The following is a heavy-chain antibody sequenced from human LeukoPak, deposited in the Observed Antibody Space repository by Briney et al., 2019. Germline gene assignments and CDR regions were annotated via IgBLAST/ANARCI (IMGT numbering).Heavy chain of an antibody. V-gene: IGHV4-39*01. D-gene: IGHD6-19*01. J-gene: IGHJ4*02. Sequence: SETLSLTCTVSGGSISSSSYYWGWIRQPPGKGLEWIGIIYSSGSTYYNPSLKSRVTISVDTSKNQFSLKLSSVTAADTAAYYCARSRIEVAGFYYFDYWGQGILVTVSS. CDR1: GGSISSSSYY. CDR3: ARSRIEVAGFYYFDY. CDR2: IYSSGST.